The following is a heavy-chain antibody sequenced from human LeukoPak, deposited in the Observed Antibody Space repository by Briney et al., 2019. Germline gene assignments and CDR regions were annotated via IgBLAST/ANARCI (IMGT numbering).Heavy chain of an antibody. CDR2: TYYRSNWYN. CDR3: ATGAGVLKAAFAI. J-gene: IGHJ3*02. V-gene: IGHV6-1*01. D-gene: IGHD3-10*01. CDR1: GDSVSSNSAT. Sequence: SQTLSLTCAISGDSVSSNSATWNWIRQSPSRGLEWLGRTYYRSNWYNEYAVSVKSRITINPDTSKNQFSLQLNSVTPEDTAVYYCATGAGVLKAAFAIWGQGTVVIVS.